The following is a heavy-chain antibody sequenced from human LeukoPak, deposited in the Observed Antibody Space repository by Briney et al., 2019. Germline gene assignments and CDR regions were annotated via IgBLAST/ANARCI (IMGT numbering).Heavy chain of an antibody. V-gene: IGHV3-30*02. J-gene: IGHJ4*02. Sequence: GGSLRLSCVVSGFTFSNYGMHWVRQAPGKGLEWVAFIRYDGKTEHYADSVRGRLTVSRDTSNNTLYLQMNSLRVEDTAVYYCVRDGMVTEPINYWGQGTLVTVSS. CDR3: VRDGMVTEPINY. D-gene: IGHD2-21*02. CDR2: IRYDGKTE. CDR1: GFTFSNYG.